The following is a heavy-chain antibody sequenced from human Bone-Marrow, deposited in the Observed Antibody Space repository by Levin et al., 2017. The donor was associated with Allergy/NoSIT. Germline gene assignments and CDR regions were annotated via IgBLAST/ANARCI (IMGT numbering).Heavy chain of an antibody. CDR1: GFIFADYA. CDR2: LDGSSGKT. CDR3: AKGGTTVMLDYSYLDV. J-gene: IGHJ6*03. Sequence: SCRISGFIFADYAMNWVRQAPGRGLEWVSSLDGSSGKTHYADSVKGRFTISREYSKNTLFLQMNSLRVEDTARYYCAKGGTTVMLDYSYLDVWGEGTAVTVSS. V-gene: IGHV3-23*01. D-gene: IGHD4-17*01.